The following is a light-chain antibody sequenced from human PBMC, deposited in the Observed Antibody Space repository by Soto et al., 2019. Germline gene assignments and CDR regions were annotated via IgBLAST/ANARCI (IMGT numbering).Light chain of an antibody. CDR2: AAS. CDR1: QGISNF. V-gene: IGKV1-27*01. J-gene: IGKJ4*01. CDR3: QKYNSAPPT. Sequence: DIQMTQSPSSLSTSVRDRITITCRASQGISNFLAWYQQKPGKVPKLLIYAASTLQSGVPSRFSGSGSGTDFTLTISSLQPEDVATYYCQKYNSAPPTFGGGTKVEIK.